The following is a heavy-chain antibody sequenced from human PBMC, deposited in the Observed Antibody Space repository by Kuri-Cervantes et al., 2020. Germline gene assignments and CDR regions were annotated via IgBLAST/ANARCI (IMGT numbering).Heavy chain of an antibody. D-gene: IGHD3-22*01. Sequence: ASVKISCKVSGYTLTELSMHWVRQAPGKGLEWMGGFDPEDGETIYAQKFQGRVTMTEDTSTDTAYTELSSLRSEDTAVYYCATDGVVVISTGAFDIWGQGTMVTVSS. J-gene: IGHJ3*02. CDR2: FDPEDGET. CDR1: GYTLTELS. V-gene: IGHV1-24*01. CDR3: ATDGVVVISTGAFDI.